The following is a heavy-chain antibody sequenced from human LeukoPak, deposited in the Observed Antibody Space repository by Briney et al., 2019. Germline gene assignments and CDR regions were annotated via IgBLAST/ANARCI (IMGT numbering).Heavy chain of an antibody. CDR2: MNSNSGNT. J-gene: IGHJ4*02. Sequence: SVEVSCKAPGYTFTSYDINWVRQATGQGLEWMGWMNSNSGNTGYAQKFQGRVTMTRNTSISTAYMELSSLRSEDTAVYYCARLSYGSVVWGGQGTLVTDSP. V-gene: IGHV1-8*01. CDR3: ARLSYGSVVW. CDR1: GYTFTSYD. D-gene: IGHD5-18*01.